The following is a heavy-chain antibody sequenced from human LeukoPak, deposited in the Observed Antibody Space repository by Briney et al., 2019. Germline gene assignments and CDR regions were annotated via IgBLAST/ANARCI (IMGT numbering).Heavy chain of an antibody. J-gene: IGHJ4*02. CDR1: GGSISSSSYY. CDR3: ATFGESRPFDY. D-gene: IGHD3-10*01. V-gene: IGHV4-39*07. Sequence: SETLSLTCTVSGGSISSSSYYWGWIRQPPGKGLEWIGSIYYSGSTYYNPSLKSRVTISVDTSKNQFSLKLSSVTAADTAVYYCATFGESRPFDYWGQGTLVTVSS. CDR2: IYYSGST.